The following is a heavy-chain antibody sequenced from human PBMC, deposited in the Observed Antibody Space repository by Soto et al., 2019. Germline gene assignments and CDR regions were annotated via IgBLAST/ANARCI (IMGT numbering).Heavy chain of an antibody. D-gene: IGHD2-15*01. Sequence: PAGSLRLACAASGVTFSSYAMSWVRQAPGKGLEWVSANSGSGGSTYYADSVKGRFTISRDNSKNTLYLQMNSLRAEDTAVYYYGKDLVVADRFDDWGQGALVSVSS. CDR2: NSGSGGST. V-gene: IGHV3-23*01. CDR1: GVTFSSYA. CDR3: GKDLVVADRFDD. J-gene: IGHJ4*02.